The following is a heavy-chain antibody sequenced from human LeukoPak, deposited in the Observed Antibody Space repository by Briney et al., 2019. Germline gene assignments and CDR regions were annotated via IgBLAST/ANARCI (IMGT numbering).Heavy chain of an antibody. J-gene: IGHJ4*02. CDR3: ALFWDSSGGTY. CDR2: IYPGDSDT. V-gene: IGHV5-51*01. D-gene: IGHD3-22*01. Sequence: GESLKISCKGSGYTFSTYWIGWVRQMPGKGLEWMGLIYPGDSDTKYSPSFQGQVTISADKSISTAYLHWSSLKASDTAMYYCALFWDSSGGTYWGQGTLVTVSS. CDR1: GYTFSTYW.